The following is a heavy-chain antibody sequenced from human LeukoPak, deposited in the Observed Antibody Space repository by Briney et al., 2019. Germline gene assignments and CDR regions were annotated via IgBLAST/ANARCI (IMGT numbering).Heavy chain of an antibody. J-gene: IGHJ4*02. CDR2: INHSGST. D-gene: IGHD3-10*01. CDR3: ARFYGFRTPFDY. V-gene: IGHV4-34*01. Sequence: PSETLSPTCAVYGGSFSGYYWSWIRQPPGKGLEWIGEINHSGSTNYNPSLKSRVTISVDTSKNQFSLKLSSVTAADTAVYYCARFYGFRTPFDYWGQGTLVTVSS. CDR1: GGSFSGYY.